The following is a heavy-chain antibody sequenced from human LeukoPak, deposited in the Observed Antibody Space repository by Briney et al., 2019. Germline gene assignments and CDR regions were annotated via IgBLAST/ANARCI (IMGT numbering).Heavy chain of an antibody. V-gene: IGHV3-7*03. CDR1: GFTFSGFW. Sequence: GGSLRLSCVASGFTFSGFWMSWVRQAPGRGLEWVAIMKPDGSERWYVDSVKGRFTISRDNAKNSLYLQMNSLRAEDTAVYYCAKDKDYSSGWLIDYWGQGTLVTVSS. J-gene: IGHJ4*02. CDR3: AKDKDYSSGWLIDY. D-gene: IGHD6-19*01. CDR2: MKPDGSER.